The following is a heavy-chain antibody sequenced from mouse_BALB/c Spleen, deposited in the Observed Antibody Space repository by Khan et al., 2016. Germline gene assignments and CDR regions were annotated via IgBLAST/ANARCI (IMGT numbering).Heavy chain of an antibody. D-gene: IGHD2-14*01. CDR1: GYSITSDYA. J-gene: IGHJ3*01. Sequence: VQLKQSGPGLVKPSQSLSLICTVTGYSITSDYAWNWIRQFPGNKLEWMGYISYSGSTSYNPSLKSRISITRDTSKNQFFLQLNSVTTEDTATYYCARNGNRYERTWFAYWGQGTLVTVSA. CDR2: ISYSGST. V-gene: IGHV3-2*02. CDR3: ARNGNRYERTWFAY.